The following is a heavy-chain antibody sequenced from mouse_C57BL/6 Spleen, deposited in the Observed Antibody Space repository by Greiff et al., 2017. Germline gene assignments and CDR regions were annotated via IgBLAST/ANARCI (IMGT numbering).Heavy chain of an antibody. V-gene: IGHV1-82*01. Sequence: QVQLKESGPELVKPGASVKISCKASGYAFSSSWMNWVKQRPGKGLEWIGRLYPGDGDTNYNGKFKGKATLTADKASSTAYMQLSSLTSEDSAVYFCARWFSSAMDYWGQGTSVTVSS. CDR2: LYPGDGDT. D-gene: IGHD2-2*01. CDR1: GYAFSSSW. CDR3: ARWFSSAMDY. J-gene: IGHJ4*01.